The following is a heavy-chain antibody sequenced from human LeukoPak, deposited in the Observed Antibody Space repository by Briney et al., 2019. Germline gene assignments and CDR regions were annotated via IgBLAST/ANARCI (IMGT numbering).Heavy chain of an antibody. CDR3: ARARHFDY. V-gene: IGHV1-46*01. J-gene: IGHJ4*02. CDR2: IDPSGGST. Sequence: ASVKVSCKASGYTFTNYYMHWVQQAPGQGLEWMGIIDPSGGSTTYAQKFQGRVTMTRDTSTSTVYMELSSLRSEDTAVYYCARARHFDYWGQGTLVTVSS. CDR1: GYTFTNYY.